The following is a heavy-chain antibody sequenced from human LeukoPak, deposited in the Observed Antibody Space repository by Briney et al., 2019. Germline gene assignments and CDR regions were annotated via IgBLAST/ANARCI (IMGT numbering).Heavy chain of an antibody. V-gene: IGHV3-23*01. D-gene: IGHD6-19*01. Sequence: PGGSLRLSCAASGFTFISYAMSWVRQAPGKGVEWVSTITGSGGSTSYADSVKGRFTISRDNSKNTLYLQVNRLRAEDTAVYYCAMAVIGSGWTLDYWGQGTLVTVSS. CDR3: AMAVIGSGWTLDY. CDR2: ITGSGGST. CDR1: GFTFISYA. J-gene: IGHJ4*02.